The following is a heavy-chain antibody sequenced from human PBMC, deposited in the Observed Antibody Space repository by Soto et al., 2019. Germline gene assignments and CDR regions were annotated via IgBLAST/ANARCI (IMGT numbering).Heavy chain of an antibody. Sequence: PGGSLRLSCAASGFTFSSYSMNWVRQAPGKGLEWVSSISSSSSYIYYADSVKGRFTISRDNVKNSLYLQMNSLRAEDTAVYYCARDYCTNGVCYFDYWGQGTLVTVSS. CDR2: ISSSSSYI. CDR3: ARDYCTNGVCYFDY. CDR1: GFTFSSYS. J-gene: IGHJ4*02. D-gene: IGHD2-8*01. V-gene: IGHV3-21*01.